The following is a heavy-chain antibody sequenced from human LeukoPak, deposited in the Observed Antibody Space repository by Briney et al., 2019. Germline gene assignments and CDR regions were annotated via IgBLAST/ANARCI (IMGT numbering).Heavy chain of an antibody. CDR3: ARADRLGAALLASFDY. V-gene: IGHV1-24*01. CDR2: FDPEDGET. D-gene: IGHD6-6*01. CDR1: GYTLTELS. J-gene: IGHJ4*02. Sequence: LAASVKVSCKVSGYTLTELSMHWVRQAPGKGLEWMGGFDPEDGETIYAQKFQGRVTMTEDTSTDTAYMELSSLRAEDTAVYYCARADRLGAALLASFDYWGQGTLVTVSS.